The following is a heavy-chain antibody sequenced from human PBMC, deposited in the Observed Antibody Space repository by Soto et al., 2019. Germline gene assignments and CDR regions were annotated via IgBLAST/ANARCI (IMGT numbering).Heavy chain of an antibody. CDR1: GGSISSSNW. CDR3: ARYRYEGGLDGMDV. J-gene: IGHJ6*02. CDR2: IFNSGSS. D-gene: IGHD3-16*02. V-gene: IGHV4-4*02. Sequence: SETLSLTCAVSGGSISSSNWWSWVRQPPGKGLEWIGEIFNSGSSNYNPSLKSRVTISVDKAKNQFSLKLSSVTAADTAVYYCARYRYEGGLDGMDVWGQGTTVTVSS.